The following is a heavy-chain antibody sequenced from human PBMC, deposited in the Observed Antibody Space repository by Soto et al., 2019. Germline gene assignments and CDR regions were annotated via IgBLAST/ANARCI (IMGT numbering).Heavy chain of an antibody. CDR1: GFTFSGYG. CDR2: VSYDGSDK. J-gene: IGHJ6*02. D-gene: IGHD2-2*01. V-gene: IGHV3-30*18. CDR3: AKSVVSPPYYYYGMDV. Sequence: VQLVQSGGVLVQPGGSLRLSCAASGFTFSGYGMHWVRQAPGKGLEWVAVVSYDGSDKYYADSVKGRFTISRDNSKNTLYLQVNSLRTEDTAVYYCAKSVVSPPYYYYGMDVWGQGTTVTVSS.